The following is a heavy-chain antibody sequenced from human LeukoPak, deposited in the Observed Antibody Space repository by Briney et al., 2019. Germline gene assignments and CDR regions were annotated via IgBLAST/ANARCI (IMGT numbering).Heavy chain of an antibody. CDR3: VRDLGGRSGH. V-gene: IGHV3-7*01. CDR2: IKEDGSQK. Sequence: GGSLRLSCSASGFTFSSRWMSWVRQAPGKGLEWVANIKEDGSQKYYADSVKGRFTISRDNARNTLYLQMNSLRADDTAVYYCVRDLGGRSGHWGPGTLVTVSS. CDR1: GFTFSSRW. J-gene: IGHJ4*02. D-gene: IGHD1-26*01.